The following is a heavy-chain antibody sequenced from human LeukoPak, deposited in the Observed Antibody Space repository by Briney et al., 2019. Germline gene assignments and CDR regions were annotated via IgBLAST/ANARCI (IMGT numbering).Heavy chain of an antibody. CDR2: IWFDGSNK. D-gene: IGHD3-16*01. J-gene: IGHJ4*02. Sequence: GGSLRLSYAASGFTFSSFGMHWVRQAPGKGLEWVAVIWFDGSNKYYPDSVKGRFTISRDNSKNTLYLQMNSLRAEDTAVYYCARDMIRGYFDYWGQGTLVTVSS. CDR1: GFTFSSFG. CDR3: ARDMIRGYFDY. V-gene: IGHV3-33*01.